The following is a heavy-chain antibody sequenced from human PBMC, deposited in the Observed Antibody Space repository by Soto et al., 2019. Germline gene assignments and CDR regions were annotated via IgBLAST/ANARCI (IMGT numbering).Heavy chain of an antibody. CDR2: IYPGDSDT. CDR3: ARHVHSSAYYYWYFDL. D-gene: IGHD6-25*01. Sequence: GESLKISCKGSGYSFTSYWIGWVRQMPGKGLECMGIIYPGDSDTRYSPSFQGQVTISADKSISTAYLQWSSLKASNTAMYYCARHVHSSAYYYWYFDLWGRGTLVTVSS. V-gene: IGHV5-51*01. CDR1: GYSFTSYW. J-gene: IGHJ2*01.